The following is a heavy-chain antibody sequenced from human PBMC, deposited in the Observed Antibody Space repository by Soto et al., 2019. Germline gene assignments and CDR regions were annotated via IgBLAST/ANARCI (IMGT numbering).Heavy chain of an antibody. CDR3: AKVPYLWFGPPFDF. CDR1: GFTFSSYA. J-gene: IGHJ4*02. D-gene: IGHD3-10*01. V-gene: IGHV3-23*01. CDR2: ISGSGGST. Sequence: PGGSRRLSCAAAGFTFSSYAISWVRQAPGKGLEWVSAISGSGGSTYYADSVKGRFTISRDNSKNTLYLQMNSLRAEDTAVYYCAKVPYLWFGPPFDFWGQGTLVTVSS.